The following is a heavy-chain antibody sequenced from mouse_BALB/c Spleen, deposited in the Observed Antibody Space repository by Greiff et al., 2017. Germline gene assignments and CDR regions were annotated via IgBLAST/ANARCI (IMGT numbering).Heavy chain of an antibody. CDR3: TKLGRAMDY. D-gene: IGHD4-1*01. CDR1: GFTFSSYT. CDR2: ISSGGSYT. Sequence: EVQGVESGGGLVKPGGSLKLSCAASGFTFSSYTMSWVRQTPEKRLEWVATISSGGSYTYYPDSVKGRYTISRDNAKNTLYLQMSSLKSEDTAMYYCTKLGRAMDYWGQGTSVTVSS. V-gene: IGHV5-6-4*01. J-gene: IGHJ4*01.